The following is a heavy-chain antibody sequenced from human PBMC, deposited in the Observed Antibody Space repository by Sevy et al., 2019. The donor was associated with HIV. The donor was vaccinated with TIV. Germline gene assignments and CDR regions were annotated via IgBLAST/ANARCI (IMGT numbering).Heavy chain of an antibody. V-gene: IGHV3-74*01. Sequence: GGSLRLSCAASGFTFSSYWMHWVRQAPGKGLVWVSRINSDGSSTSYADSVKGRFTISRDNAKNTLYLQMNSLRAEDTAVYYCARATHGDWFDPWVQGTLVTVSS. CDR2: INSDGSST. CDR1: GFTFSSYW. CDR3: ARATHGDWFDP. D-gene: IGHD3-10*01. J-gene: IGHJ5*02.